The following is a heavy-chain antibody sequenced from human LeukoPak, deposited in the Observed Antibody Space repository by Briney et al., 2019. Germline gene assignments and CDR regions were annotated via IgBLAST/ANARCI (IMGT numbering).Heavy chain of an antibody. D-gene: IGHD1-26*01. CDR2: ISYDGSNK. J-gene: IGHJ4*02. V-gene: IGHV3-30-3*01. CDR3: ARRKLGSRGEFDY. CDR1: GFTFSSYA. Sequence: GGSLRLSCAASGFTFSSYAMHWVRQAPGKGLEWVAVISYDGSNKYYADSVKGRFTISRDNSKNTLFLQMNSLRAEDTAVYYCARRKLGSRGEFDYWGQGTLVTVSS.